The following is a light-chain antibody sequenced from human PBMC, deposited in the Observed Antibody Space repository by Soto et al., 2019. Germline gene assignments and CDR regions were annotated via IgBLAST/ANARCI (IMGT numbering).Light chain of an antibody. J-gene: IGLJ2*01. V-gene: IGLV2-11*01. CDR1: SSDVGGYNY. Sequence: QSVLTQPRSVSGSPGQSVTISCTGTSSDVGGYNYVSWYQQHPGKAPKVMIHDVSKRPSGVPDRFSGSKSGNTASLTISGLQAEDEADYYCCSYTSSSVVFGGGTKLTVL. CDR3: CSYTSSSVV. CDR2: DVS.